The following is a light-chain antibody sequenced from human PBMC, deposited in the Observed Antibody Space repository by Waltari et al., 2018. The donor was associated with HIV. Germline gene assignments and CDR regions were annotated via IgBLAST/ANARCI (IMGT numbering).Light chain of an antibody. CDR1: QSIGGN. Sequence: EIVMTQSPATLSVSPGERVILSRRASQSIGGNLAWYQQKPGQAPRLLIYAASTRAAVIPARFSGSGSGTEFSLTISSLQSEDFAVYYCHQYNNWPRGTFGQGTRLEI. J-gene: IGKJ5*01. CDR3: HQYNNWPRGT. CDR2: AAS. V-gene: IGKV3D-15*01.